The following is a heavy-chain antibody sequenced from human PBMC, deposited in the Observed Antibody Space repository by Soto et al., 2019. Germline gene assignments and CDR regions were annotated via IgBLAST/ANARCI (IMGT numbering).Heavy chain of an antibody. V-gene: IGHV3-74*01. Sequence: EVQLVESGGGVVQPGGSLRLSCTASGFTFNTHWMHWVRQAPGKGLVWVSRIYFDGITTNYADSVKGRLTVSRDNSNNTLFLQMSGLRADDAAVYYCAKRKWDYTGSAFDIWGQGTMVTVSS. CDR1: GFTFNTHW. D-gene: IGHD1-1*01. CDR3: AKRKWDYTGSAFDI. J-gene: IGHJ3*02. CDR2: IYFDGITT.